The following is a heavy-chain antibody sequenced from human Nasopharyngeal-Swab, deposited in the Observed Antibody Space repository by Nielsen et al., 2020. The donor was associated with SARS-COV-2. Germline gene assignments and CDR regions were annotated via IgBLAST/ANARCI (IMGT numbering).Heavy chain of an antibody. CDR2: IWYDGSDR. D-gene: IGHD2-2*02. CDR3: ARDHVEVMGHCRSTSCYTSGSTIFRRYYAMDV. Sequence: WIRQPPGKGLEWVAVIWYDGSDRYYADSVKGRFTISRDNSKNTLYLQMNSLRAEDTAVYSCARDHVEVMGHCRSTSCYTSGSTIFRRYYAMDVWGQGTTVTVSS. V-gene: IGHV3-33*01. J-gene: IGHJ6*02.